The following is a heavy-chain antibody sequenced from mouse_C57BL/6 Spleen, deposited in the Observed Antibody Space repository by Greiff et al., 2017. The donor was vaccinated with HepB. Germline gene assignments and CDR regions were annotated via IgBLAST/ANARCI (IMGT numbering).Heavy chain of an antibody. CDR2: ISSGGDYI. Sequence: EVKVVESGEGLVKPGGSLKLSCAASGFTFSSYAMSWVRQTPEKRLEWVAYISSGGDYIYYADTVKGRFTISRDNARNTLYLQMSSLKSEDTAMYYCTRAYDGYFFFAYWGQGTLVTVSA. CDR1: GFTFSSYA. V-gene: IGHV5-9-1*02. D-gene: IGHD2-3*01. CDR3: TRAYDGYFFFAY. J-gene: IGHJ3*01.